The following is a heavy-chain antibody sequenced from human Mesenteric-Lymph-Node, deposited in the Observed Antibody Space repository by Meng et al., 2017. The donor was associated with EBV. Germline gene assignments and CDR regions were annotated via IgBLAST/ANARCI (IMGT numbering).Heavy chain of an antibody. J-gene: IGHJ4*02. D-gene: IGHD3-10*01. CDR1: GGSCGDYY. Sequence: QVRLQQVGAVLLELSETLSLSCALFGGSCGDYYWSCIRPPQGKGLEWIGEINHSGSTNYNPSLSSRVTISVDTSKNQFSLKMSSVTAADAAVYYCARFGAILRGFDYWGQGTLVTVSS. CDR2: INHSGST. V-gene: IGHV4-34*01. CDR3: ARFGAILRGFDY.